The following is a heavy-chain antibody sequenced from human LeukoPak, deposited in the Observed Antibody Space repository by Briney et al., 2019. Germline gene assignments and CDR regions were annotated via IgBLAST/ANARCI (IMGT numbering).Heavy chain of an antibody. CDR2: IYSGGST. J-gene: IGHJ4*02. Sequence: GGSLRLSCAASGLSFSFYAMSWVRQAPGKGLEWVSVIYSGGSTYYADSVKGRFTISRDNSKNTLYLQMNSLRAEDTAVYYCAREGARYSSGWYPRYYFDYWGQGTLVTVSS. CDR3: AREGARYSSGWYPRYYFDY. V-gene: IGHV3-53*01. CDR1: GLSFSFYA. D-gene: IGHD6-19*01.